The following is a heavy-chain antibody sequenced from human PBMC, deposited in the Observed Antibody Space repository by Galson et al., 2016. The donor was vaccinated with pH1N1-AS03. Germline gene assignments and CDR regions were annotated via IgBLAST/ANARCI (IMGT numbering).Heavy chain of an antibody. J-gene: IGHJ4*02. V-gene: IGHV3-7*01. CDR1: GFTFSTYC. D-gene: IGHD2-8*02. CDR3: VTGNQNYFDY. CDR2: IKQDGSEK. Sequence: SLRLSCAASGFTFSTYCVSWVRQAPGKGLEWVANIKQDGSEKFYVDSLKGRFTISRDNAKNSLYLQMSSLRAEDTAVYYCVTGNQNYFDYWGQGTLVTVSS.